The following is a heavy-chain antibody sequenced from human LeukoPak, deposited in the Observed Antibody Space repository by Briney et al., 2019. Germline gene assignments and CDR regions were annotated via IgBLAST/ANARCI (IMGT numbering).Heavy chain of an antibody. D-gene: IGHD5-12*01. J-gene: IGHJ6*02. CDR2: VSYDGSNK. V-gene: IGHV3-30*03. CDR3: ARSGYGLTGNYDFYYGIDV. Sequence: GRSLRLSCAASLFTFSTYLHWVRQAPGKGLEGVAGVSYDGSNKYTADSVKGRFTISRDNSKNTLDLQMNSLRAEDTAVYYCARSGYGLTGNYDFYYGIDVWGQGSTVTLSS. CDR1: LFTFSTY.